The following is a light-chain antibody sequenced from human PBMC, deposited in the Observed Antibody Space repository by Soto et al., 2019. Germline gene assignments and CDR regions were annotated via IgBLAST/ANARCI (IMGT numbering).Light chain of an antibody. CDR3: LLSYSGDPHWV. V-gene: IGLV7-46*01. CDR1: TGAVTSGHY. Sequence: QAVVTQEPSLTVSPGGTVTLTCGSSTGAVTSGHYPYWFQQKPGQAPRTLIYDTSNKHSWTPARFSGSLLGGKAALTLSGAQPEDEAEYYCLLSYSGDPHWVFGGGTKLTVL. J-gene: IGLJ3*02. CDR2: DTS.